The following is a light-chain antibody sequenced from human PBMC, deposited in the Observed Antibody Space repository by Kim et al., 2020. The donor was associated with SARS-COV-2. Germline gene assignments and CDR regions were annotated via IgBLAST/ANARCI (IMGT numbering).Light chain of an antibody. CDR1: RSNFGGCGF. Sequence: GQSITISCNRARSNFGGCGFVSWYQQHQCTVPKLMIYDVNRRPSGFPDRFSASKSGNTASLTISGLQPDDEADYYCCSYAGSYTAVFGGGTQLTVL. CDR3: CSYAGSYTAV. J-gene: IGLJ2*01. CDR2: DVN. V-gene: IGLV2-11*03.